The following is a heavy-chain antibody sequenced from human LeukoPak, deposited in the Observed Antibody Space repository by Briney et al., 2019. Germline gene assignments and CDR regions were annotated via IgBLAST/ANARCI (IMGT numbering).Heavy chain of an antibody. J-gene: IGHJ4*02. CDR2: IHHSGSI. Sequence: SGTLSLTCAVSGVSISSNLWWTWVRQPPGKGLEWIAEIHHSGSINYNPSLKSRVTISVDKAKNQFSLNLNSVAAADTAVYYCARGGDRSFDYWGQGTLVTVSS. CDR3: ARGGDRSFDY. CDR1: GVSISSNLW. V-gene: IGHV4-4*02. D-gene: IGHD3-10*01.